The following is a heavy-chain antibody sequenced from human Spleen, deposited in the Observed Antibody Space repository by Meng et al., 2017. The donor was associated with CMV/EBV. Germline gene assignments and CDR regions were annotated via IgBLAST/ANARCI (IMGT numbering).Heavy chain of an antibody. CDR3: AKNLYSGSYYYPPGD. CDR1: GFTFSSYW. J-gene: IGHJ6*02. D-gene: IGHD1-26*01. Sequence: GESLKISCEASGFTFSSYWMSWVRQAPGKGLEWVSSISGGSTYYADSRKGRFTISRDNSKNTLHLQMNSLRAEDTAVYYCAKNLYSGSYYYPPGDWGQGTTVTVSS. V-gene: IGHV3-38-3*01. CDR2: ISGGST.